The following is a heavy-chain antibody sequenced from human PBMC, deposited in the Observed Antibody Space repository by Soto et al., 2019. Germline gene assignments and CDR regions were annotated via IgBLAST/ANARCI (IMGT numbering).Heavy chain of an antibody. CDR1: GGSISNYY. D-gene: IGHD3-16*01. Sequence: SETLSLTCNVSGGSISNYYWTWVRQSPEKGLEWIGYMYYNGNINYNPSLKSRVTISIDTSKNQFSLTLKSVTAADTAVYYCATGGNWFDPWGQGVLVTVSS. CDR3: ATGGNWFDP. J-gene: IGHJ5*02. CDR2: MYYNGNI. V-gene: IGHV4-59*01.